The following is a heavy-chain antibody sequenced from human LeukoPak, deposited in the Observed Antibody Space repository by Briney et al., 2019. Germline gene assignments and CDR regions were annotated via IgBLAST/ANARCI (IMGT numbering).Heavy chain of an antibody. D-gene: IGHD5-18*01. Sequence: GESLKISCKGSGYSFTSYWIGWVRQMPGKGLEWMGIIYPGDSDTRYSPSFQGQVTISADKSISTAYLQWSSLKASDTAMYYCARAGGQLWFAATGVGPMDVGGKGTTVTVSS. CDR1: GYSFTSYW. V-gene: IGHV5-51*01. CDR2: IYPGDSDT. CDR3: ARAGGQLWFAATGVGPMDV. J-gene: IGHJ6*03.